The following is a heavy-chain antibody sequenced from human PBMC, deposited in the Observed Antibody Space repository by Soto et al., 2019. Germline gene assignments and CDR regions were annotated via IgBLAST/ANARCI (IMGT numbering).Heavy chain of an antibody. CDR3: AKASDIVVVVAATGVDY. CDR2: ISYDGSNK. J-gene: IGHJ4*02. D-gene: IGHD2-15*01. CDR1: GFTFSSYG. V-gene: IGHV3-30*18. Sequence: PGGSLRLSCAASGFTFSSYGMHWVRRAPGKGLEWVAVISYDGSNKYYADSVKGRFTISRDNSKNTLYLQMNSLRAEDTAVYYCAKASDIVVVVAATGVDYWGQGTLVTVSS.